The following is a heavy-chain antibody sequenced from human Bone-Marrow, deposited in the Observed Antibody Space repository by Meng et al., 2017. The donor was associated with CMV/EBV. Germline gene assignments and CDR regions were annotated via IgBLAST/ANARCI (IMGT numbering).Heavy chain of an antibody. Sequence: GGSLRLSCAASGFTFSSYAMSWVRQAPGKGLEWVSVIYSGGSSTYYADSVKGRFTISRDNSKNTLYLQMNSLRAEDTAVYYCAKEAVAGMSLDYWGQGTLVTASS. V-gene: IGHV3-23*03. CDR1: GFTFSSYA. J-gene: IGHJ4*02. CDR3: AKEAVAGMSLDY. D-gene: IGHD6-19*01. CDR2: IYSGGSST.